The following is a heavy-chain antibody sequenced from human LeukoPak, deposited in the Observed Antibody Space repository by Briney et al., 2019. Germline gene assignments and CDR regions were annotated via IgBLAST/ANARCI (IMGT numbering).Heavy chain of an antibody. CDR3: AREPPGAAAGNNWFDP. J-gene: IGHJ5*02. Sequence: ASVKVSCKASGGTFSSYAISWVRQAPGQGLEWMGGIIPIFGTANYAQKFQGRVTITTDESTSTAYMELSSLRSEDTAVYYCAREPPGAAAGNNWFDPWGQGTLVTVSS. V-gene: IGHV1-69*05. CDR2: IIPIFGTA. D-gene: IGHD6-13*01. CDR1: GGTFSSYA.